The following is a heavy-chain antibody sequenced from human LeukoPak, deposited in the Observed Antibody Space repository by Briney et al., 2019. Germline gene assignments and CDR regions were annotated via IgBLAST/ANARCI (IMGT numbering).Heavy chain of an antibody. CDR3: AKDLPFGGVITNFDY. V-gene: IGHV3-23*01. D-gene: IGHD3-16*02. CDR1: GFTFSSYA. Sequence: GGSLRLSCAASGFTFSSYAMSWVRQAPGKGLEWVSTINGGGGNTYYADSVKGRFAISRYNSKNTLYLQMNSLRAEDTAVYYCAKDLPFGGVITNFDYCGQGTLVTVSS. CDR2: INGGGGNT. J-gene: IGHJ4*02.